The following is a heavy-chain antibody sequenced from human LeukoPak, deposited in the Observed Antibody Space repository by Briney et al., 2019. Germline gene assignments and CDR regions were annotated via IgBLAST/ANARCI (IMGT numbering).Heavy chain of an antibody. CDR2: IIPIFGTA. D-gene: IGHD3-22*01. J-gene: IGHJ6*03. CDR1: GGTFIIYA. V-gene: IGHV1-69*05. CDR3: ARDNDYYYCSAERSPSYYYYMDV. Sequence: ASVKVSCKASGGTFIIYAISWVRQAPGQGLEWMGGIIPIFGTANYAQKFQGRGTITTDESTSTAYMELSSLRSEDTAVYYCARDNDYYYCSAERSPSYYYYMDVWGKGTTVTVSS.